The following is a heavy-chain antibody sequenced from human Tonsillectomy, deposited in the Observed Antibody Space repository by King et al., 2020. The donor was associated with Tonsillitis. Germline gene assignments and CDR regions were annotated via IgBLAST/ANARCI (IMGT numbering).Heavy chain of an antibody. D-gene: IGHD2-15*01. CDR2: MKEDGSQK. Sequence: VQLVESGGGLVQPGGSLRLSCAASGFNFDNSWMSWVRQAPGKGLEWVASMKEDGSQKKYADSLNGRFTNSRDNDKDSLYLDRISLRGEDTAVYYCARNNYIDSHDYWGQGVLGTVSS. J-gene: IGHJ4*02. CDR1: GFNFDNSW. CDR3: ARNNYIDSHDY. V-gene: IGHV3-7*01.